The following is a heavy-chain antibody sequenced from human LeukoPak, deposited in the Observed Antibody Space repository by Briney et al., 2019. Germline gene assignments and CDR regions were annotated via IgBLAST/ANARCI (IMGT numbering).Heavy chain of an antibody. CDR3: VRESEFDRVGESTDYFDH. J-gene: IGHJ4*02. V-gene: IGHV6-1*01. Sequence: SQTLSLTCAISGDSVSSNSAAWNWIRQSPSRGLEWLGRTYYRSKWYNDYAVSVKSRITINPDTSKNQFSLQLNSVTAADTAIYYCVRESEFDRVGESTDYFDHWGQGTLVTVSS. CDR1: GDSVSSNSAA. D-gene: IGHD5/OR15-5a*01. CDR2: TYYRSKWYN.